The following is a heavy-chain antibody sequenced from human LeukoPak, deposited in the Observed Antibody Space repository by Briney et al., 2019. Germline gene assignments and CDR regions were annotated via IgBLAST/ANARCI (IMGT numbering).Heavy chain of an antibody. V-gene: IGHV1-18*01. CDR1: GYTFTSYG. J-gene: IGHJ6*03. CDR2: ISAYNGNT. D-gene: IGHD4-17*01. CDR3: ARSTVTSYYYYYYMDV. Sequence: ASVKVSCKASGYTFTSYGISWVRQAPGQGLEWMGWISAYNGNTNYAQKLQGRVTMNTDTSTSTAYMELRSLRSDDTAVYYCARSTVTSYYYYYYMDVWGKGTTVTISS.